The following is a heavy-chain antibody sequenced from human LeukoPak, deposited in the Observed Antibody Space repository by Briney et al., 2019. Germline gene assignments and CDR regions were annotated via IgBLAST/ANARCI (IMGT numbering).Heavy chain of an antibody. J-gene: IGHJ4*02. CDR3: ARDHDYSRAFDY. Sequence: GGSLRLSCAASGFTFSSYSMNWVRQAPGKGLEWVSSISSSSSYIYYADSVKGRFTISRDNAKNSLYLQMNSLRAEDTAVYYCARDHDYSRAFDYWGQGTLVTVSS. CDR2: ISSSSSYI. CDR1: GFTFSSYS. D-gene: IGHD4-11*01. V-gene: IGHV3-21*01.